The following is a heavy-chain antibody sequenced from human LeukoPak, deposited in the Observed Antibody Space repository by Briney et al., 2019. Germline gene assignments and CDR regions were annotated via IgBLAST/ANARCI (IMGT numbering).Heavy chain of an antibody. D-gene: IGHD3-3*01. J-gene: IGHJ4*02. CDR2: TSYIGKT. CDR1: GSIRSYY. Sequence: SETLSLTCTVSGSIRSYYWSWIRQSPGKGLEWIGFTSYIGKTNSNPSLKSRVTMSMDSSKSQFSLRLTSVTAADTAVYYCARVRGAAEYYDFWSGNYYFDYWGQGTLVTVSS. V-gene: IGHV4-59*08. CDR3: ARVRGAAEYYDFWSGNYYFDY.